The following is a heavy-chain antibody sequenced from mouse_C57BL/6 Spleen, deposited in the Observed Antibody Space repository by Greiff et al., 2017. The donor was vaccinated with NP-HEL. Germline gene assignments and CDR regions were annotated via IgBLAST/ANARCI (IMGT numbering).Heavy chain of an antibody. V-gene: IGHV5-12*01. Sequence: EVQRVESGGGLVQPGGSLKLSCAASGFTFSDYYMYWVRQTPEKRLEWVAYISNGGGSTYYPDTVKGRFTISRDNAKNTLYLQMSRLKSEDTAMYYCARQGGSSPYAMDYWGQGTSVTVSS. J-gene: IGHJ4*01. CDR3: ARQGGSSPYAMDY. D-gene: IGHD1-1*01. CDR1: GFTFSDYY. CDR2: ISNGGGST.